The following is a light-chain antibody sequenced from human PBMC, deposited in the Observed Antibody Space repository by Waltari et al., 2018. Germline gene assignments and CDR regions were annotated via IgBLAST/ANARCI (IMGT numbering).Light chain of an antibody. V-gene: IGKV1-17*01. Sequence: DMKMTQSPSSLSASVGERVTIPCRASQAVSNYLHWYQQKPGKAPKRLLYDSSSLQSGVPSRFSGSGSGTVFTLTISSLQPEDFATYYCLQYNGAPLTFGGGTKVEIK. CDR3: LQYNGAPLT. CDR1: QAVSNY. CDR2: DSS. J-gene: IGKJ4*01.